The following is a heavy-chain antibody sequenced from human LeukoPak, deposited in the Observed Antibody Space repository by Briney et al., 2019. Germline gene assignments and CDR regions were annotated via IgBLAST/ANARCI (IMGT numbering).Heavy chain of an antibody. J-gene: IGHJ4*02. V-gene: IGHV3-7*01. CDR3: ARDPAAWDY. D-gene: IGHD6-13*01. CDR1: GFIFSNFW. Sequence: GGSLRLSCAASGFIFSNFWMSWVRQAPGRGLEWVANINTDGSAEYYVDSVKGRFIISRDNARNSLYLQMNSLRAEDTAVYYCARDPAAWDYWGQGALVTVSS. CDR2: INTDGSAE.